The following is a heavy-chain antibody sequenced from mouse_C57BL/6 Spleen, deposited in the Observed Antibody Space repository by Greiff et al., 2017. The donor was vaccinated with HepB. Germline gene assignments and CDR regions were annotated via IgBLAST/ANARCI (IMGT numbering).Heavy chain of an antibody. CDR3: ARGGYFDV. V-gene: IGHV1-69*01. Sequence: QVQLQQPGAELVMPGASVKLSCKASGYTSTSYWMHWVKQRPGQGLEWIGEIDPSDSYTNYNQKFKGKSTLTVDKSSSTAYMQLSSLTSEDSAVYYCARGGYFDVWGTGTTVTVSS. CDR2: IDPSDSYT. J-gene: IGHJ1*03. CDR1: GYTSTSYW.